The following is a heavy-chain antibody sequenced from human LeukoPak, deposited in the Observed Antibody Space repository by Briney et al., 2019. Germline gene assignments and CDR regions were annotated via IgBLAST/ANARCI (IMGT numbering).Heavy chain of an antibody. D-gene: IGHD1-14*01. Sequence: SETLSLTCTVSGGSISSGGYHWSWIRQHPGKGLEWIGYIYYSGSTYYNPSLKSRVTISVDTSKNQFSLKLSSVTAADTAVYYCARQPVLAAFDIWGQGTMVTVSS. V-gene: IGHV4-31*03. CDR1: GGSISSGGYH. CDR2: IYYSGST. CDR3: ARQPVLAAFDI. J-gene: IGHJ3*02.